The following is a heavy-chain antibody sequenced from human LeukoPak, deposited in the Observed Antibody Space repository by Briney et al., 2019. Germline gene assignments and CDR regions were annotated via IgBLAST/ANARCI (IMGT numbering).Heavy chain of an antibody. D-gene: IGHD3-22*01. J-gene: IGHJ4*02. CDR2: ISWNSGSI. Sequence: GGSLRLSCAASGFTFDDYAMHWVRQAPGKGLEWVSGISWNSGSIGYADSVKGQFTISRDNAKNSLYLQMNSLRAEDTAVYYCARDLYRIVVVPHYFDYWGQGTLVTVSS. CDR3: ARDLYRIVVVPHYFDY. V-gene: IGHV3-9*01. CDR1: GFTFDDYA.